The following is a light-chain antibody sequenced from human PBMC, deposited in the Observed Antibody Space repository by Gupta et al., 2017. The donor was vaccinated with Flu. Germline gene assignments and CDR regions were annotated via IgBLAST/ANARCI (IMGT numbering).Light chain of an antibody. J-gene: IGKJ4*01. CDR2: GAS. Sequence: EIVLTQSPGTLSLSPGERATLSCRASQRVSSSYLAWYQQKPGQAPRLLIYGASSSATRIPYRFSGCGSGTDFTLTISRLEPEDFAVYYCHQDGSSPITFGGGTKVEI. CDR1: QRVSSSY. CDR3: HQDGSSPIT. V-gene: IGKV3-20*01.